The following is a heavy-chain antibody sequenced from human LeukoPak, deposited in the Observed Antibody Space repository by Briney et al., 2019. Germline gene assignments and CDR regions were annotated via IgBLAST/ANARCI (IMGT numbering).Heavy chain of an antibody. V-gene: IGHV3-30*02. Sequence: GGSLRLSCAASGFTFSDYYMSWIRQAPGKGLEWVAFIRYDGSNKYYADSVKGRFTISRDNPKNTLYLQMNSPRAEDTAIYYCAKDRGDYTNWFDPWGQGTLVTVSS. CDR3: AKDRGDYTNWFDP. CDR1: GFTFSDYY. D-gene: IGHD4-17*01. CDR2: IRYDGSNK. J-gene: IGHJ5*02.